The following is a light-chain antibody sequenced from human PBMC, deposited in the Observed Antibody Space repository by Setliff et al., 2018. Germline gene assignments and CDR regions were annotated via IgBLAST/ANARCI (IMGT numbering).Light chain of an antibody. J-gene: IGLJ1*01. Sequence: QSALTQPASVSGSPGQSITISCTGTSSDVGGYNYVSWYQQHPGKAPKLMIYDVSKRPSGVSNRFSGSKSGNTASLTISGLQAEDEADYYCSSYTGSNTPYVFGTGTKVT. CDR1: SSDVGGYNY. V-gene: IGLV2-14*01. CDR2: DVS. CDR3: SSYTGSNTPYV.